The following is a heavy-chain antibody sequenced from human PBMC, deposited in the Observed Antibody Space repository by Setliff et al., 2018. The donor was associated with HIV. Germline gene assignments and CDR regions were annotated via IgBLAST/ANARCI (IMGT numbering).Heavy chain of an antibody. D-gene: IGHD1-1*01. V-gene: IGHV2-5*01. CDR2: IYWNNNK. Sequence: GPTLVNPKQTLTLTCTFSGFSLSSSGVGVGWIRQPPGKALEWLAFIYWNNNKHYSTSLKSRLTVTKDTSKNRVVFTMTNMDPVDTATYYCAYSGRQLRGPYFDFWGQGTPVTVSS. J-gene: IGHJ4*02. CDR1: GFSLSSSGVG. CDR3: AYSGRQLRGPYFDF.